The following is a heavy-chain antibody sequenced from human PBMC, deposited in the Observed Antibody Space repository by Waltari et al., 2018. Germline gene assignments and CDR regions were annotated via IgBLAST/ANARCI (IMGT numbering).Heavy chain of an antibody. D-gene: IGHD4-17*01. J-gene: IGHJ1*01. V-gene: IGHV1-3*01. Sequence: QVQLVQSGAEVKKPGASVKVSCKASGYTFTSYAMHWVRQAPGQRLEWIGWINAGNGNTKYSQKFQGRVTITRDTSASTAYMELSSLRSEDTAVYYCARGYGDYEGYFQHWGQGTLVTVSS. CDR1: GYTFTSYA. CDR3: ARGYGDYEGYFQH. CDR2: INAGNGNT.